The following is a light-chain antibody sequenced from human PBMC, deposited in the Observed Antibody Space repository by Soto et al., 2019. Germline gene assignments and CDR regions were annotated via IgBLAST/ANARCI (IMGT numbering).Light chain of an antibody. Sequence: EIVLTQSPGTLSLSPGERATLSCRASQSVSVNSLAWYQQKGGQAPRLLIYAASTRATGVPDRFSGSGSGTDFALTISRLETEDFAVYYCQQYGGSPSTFGPGTKVDIK. CDR2: AAS. V-gene: IGKV3-20*01. CDR3: QQYGGSPST. J-gene: IGKJ3*01. CDR1: QSVSVNS.